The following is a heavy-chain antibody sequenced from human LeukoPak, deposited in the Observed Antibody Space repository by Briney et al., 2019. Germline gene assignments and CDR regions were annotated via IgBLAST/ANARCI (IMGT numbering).Heavy chain of an antibody. CDR2: ISSSSTYI. V-gene: IGHV3-21*01. Sequence: GGSLRLSCAASGFSFSTYYVNWVRQAPGKGLEWVSCISSSSTYIYYADSVRGRFAISRDNAKNSLYLQMNSLRAEDTAMYYCARENHGSFDYWGQGNLVTVSS. CDR1: GFSFSTYY. J-gene: IGHJ4*02. D-gene: IGHD1-14*01. CDR3: ARENHGSFDY.